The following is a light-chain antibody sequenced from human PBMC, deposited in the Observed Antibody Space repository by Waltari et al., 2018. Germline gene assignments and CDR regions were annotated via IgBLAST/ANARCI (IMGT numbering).Light chain of an antibody. CDR1: QSVTSSY. CDR2: GTS. J-gene: IGKJ3*01. Sequence: EIVLTQSPGTLSLSPGERATLSCRASQSVTSSYLAWYKQKPGQAPRLLIYGTSSRGGGIPDRFSGSGSGTDFTLTISRLEPEDFAVYYCQQYGSSPFNFGPGTKVDIK. CDR3: QQYGSSPFN. V-gene: IGKV3-20*01.